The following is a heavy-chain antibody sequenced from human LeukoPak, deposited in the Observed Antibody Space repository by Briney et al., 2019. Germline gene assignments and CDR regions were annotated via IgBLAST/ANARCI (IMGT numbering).Heavy chain of an antibody. CDR3: TGGKWLPLPNY. D-gene: IGHD5-24*01. Sequence: SETLSLTCTVSGGSISSYYWSWIRQPPGKGLEWIGYIYFSGSTNYNPSLKSRVTISVDTSKNQFSLKLSSVTAADTAVYYCTGGKWLPLPNYWGQGTLVTVSS. CDR1: GGSISSYY. J-gene: IGHJ4*02. V-gene: IGHV4-59*01. CDR2: IYFSGST.